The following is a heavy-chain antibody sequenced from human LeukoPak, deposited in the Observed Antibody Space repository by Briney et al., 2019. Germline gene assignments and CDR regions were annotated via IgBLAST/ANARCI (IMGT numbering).Heavy chain of an antibody. Sequence: GGSLRLSCAASGFTFSSYAMSWVRRAPGKGLEWVSAISGSGGSTHYADSVKGRFTISRDNSKNTLYLQMNSLRAEDTAVYYCAKTRDFVVVPAAIPVGYWGQGTLVTVSS. CDR1: GFTFSSYA. CDR3: AKTRDFVVVPAAIPVGY. V-gene: IGHV3-23*01. D-gene: IGHD2-2*01. J-gene: IGHJ4*02. CDR2: ISGSGGST.